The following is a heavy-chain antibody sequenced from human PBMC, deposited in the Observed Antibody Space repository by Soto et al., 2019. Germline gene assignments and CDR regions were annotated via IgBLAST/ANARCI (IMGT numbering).Heavy chain of an antibody. J-gene: IGHJ6*02. CDR1: GYTFTGYY. V-gene: IGHV1-2*02. Sequence: QVQLVQSGAEVKKPGASVKVSCKASGYTFTGYYMHWVRQAPGQGLEWMGWINPNSGGTNYAQKFQGRVTMTRDTSISTAYMELSRLRSDDTAVYYCARTLAARPYYYYYGMDVWGQGTTVTVS. CDR2: INPNSGGT. CDR3: ARTLAARPYYYYYGMDV. D-gene: IGHD6-6*01.